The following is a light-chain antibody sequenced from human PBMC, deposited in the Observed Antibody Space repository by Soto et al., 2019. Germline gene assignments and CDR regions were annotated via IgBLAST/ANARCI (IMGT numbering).Light chain of an antibody. V-gene: IGLV1-44*01. CDR2: YNN. CDR3: AAWDDSLYGWV. CDR1: SSDIGSNT. Sequence: QSVLTQPPSASGTPGQRVTISCSGSSSDIGSNTVNWYQQLPGTAPTLLIYYNNQRPSGVPDRFSGSKSGTSASLAISGLQSEDEAHYYCAAWDDSLYGWVFGGGTKLTVL. J-gene: IGLJ3*02.